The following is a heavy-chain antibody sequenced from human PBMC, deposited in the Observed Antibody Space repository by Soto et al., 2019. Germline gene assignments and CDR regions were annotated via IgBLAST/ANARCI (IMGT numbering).Heavy chain of an antibody. J-gene: IGHJ4*02. Sequence: EASVKVPCKASGYTFTSYAMHWVRQAPGQRLEWMGWINAGNGNTKYSQKFQGRVTITRDTSASTAYMELSSLRSEDTAVYYCARARVFWSGYYTAASYWGQGTLVTVSS. CDR2: INAGNGNT. CDR1: GYTFTSYA. CDR3: ARARVFWSGYYTAASY. V-gene: IGHV1-3*01. D-gene: IGHD3-3*01.